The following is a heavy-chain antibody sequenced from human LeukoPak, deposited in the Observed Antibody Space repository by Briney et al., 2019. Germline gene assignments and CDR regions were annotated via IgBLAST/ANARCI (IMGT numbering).Heavy chain of an antibody. J-gene: IGHJ4*02. Sequence: QAGGSLRLSCAASGFTVSSNYMSWVRQAPGKGLEWVSVIYSGGRTYYADSVKGRFTISRDNSKNTLYLQMNSLRDEDTAVYYCARDPGYSRPSSYGYFDHWGQGTLATVSS. D-gene: IGHD1-26*01. V-gene: IGHV3-53*01. CDR1: GFTVSSNY. CDR2: IYSGGRT. CDR3: ARDPGYSRPSSYGYFDH.